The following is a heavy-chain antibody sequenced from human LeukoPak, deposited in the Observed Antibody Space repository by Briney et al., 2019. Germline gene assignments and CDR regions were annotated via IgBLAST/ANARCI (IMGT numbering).Heavy chain of an antibody. CDR3: AKDWNYDSSGLYYFDY. CDR2: ISPSGSST. Sequence: PGGSLRLYCAASGFAFSSYAMNWVRQAPGKGLESVSGISPSGSSTYYADSVEGRFTVSRDNSKNTLYLQMNSLRAEDTAVYYCAKDWNYDSSGLYYFDYWGQGTLVTVSS. D-gene: IGHD3-22*01. V-gene: IGHV3-23*01. CDR1: GFAFSSYA. J-gene: IGHJ4*02.